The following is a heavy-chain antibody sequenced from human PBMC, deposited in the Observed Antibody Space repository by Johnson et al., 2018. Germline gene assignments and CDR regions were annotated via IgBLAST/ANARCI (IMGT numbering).Heavy chain of an antibody. D-gene: IGHD3-16*01. CDR2: IYYSGST. V-gene: IGHV4-31*03. CDR3: AREGVPKRYWGSGYGMDV. Sequence: QVQLQESGPGLVKPSQTLSLTCTVSGGSISSGGYYWSWIRQHPGKGLEWIGYIYYSGSTYYNPSLKSRVTISVDTSKNQFSLKLSSVTAADTAVYYCAREGVPKRYWGSGYGMDVWGQGTTVTVSS. CDR1: GGSISSGGYY. J-gene: IGHJ6*02.